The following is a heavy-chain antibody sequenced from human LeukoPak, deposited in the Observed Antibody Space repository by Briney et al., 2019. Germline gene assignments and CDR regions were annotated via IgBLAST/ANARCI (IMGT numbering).Heavy chain of an antibody. Sequence: GGSLRLSCTVSGFTVSSNSISWVRRAPGKGLEWVSTTRGSGDNTYYADSVKGRFTISRDNSKNTLYLQMDSLRADDTAVYYCAKVVDLAVAGAFDYWGQGTLVTVSS. CDR1: GFTVSSNS. CDR2: TRGSGDNT. V-gene: IGHV3-23*01. D-gene: IGHD6-19*01. J-gene: IGHJ4*02. CDR3: AKVVDLAVAGAFDY.